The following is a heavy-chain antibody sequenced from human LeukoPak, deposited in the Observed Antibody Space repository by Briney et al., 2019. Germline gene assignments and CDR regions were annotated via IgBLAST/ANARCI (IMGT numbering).Heavy chain of an antibody. Sequence: ASVKVSCKASGGTFTTYAITWVRQAPGQGLEWMAWISAGYNGDSNYALKLRGRLTMTTDTSTSTAYMELRSLRSDDTAVYYCARDEKKYCSGGSCPAYFDYWGQGTLVTVSS. CDR1: GGTFTTYA. CDR2: ISAGYNGDS. J-gene: IGHJ4*02. V-gene: IGHV1-18*01. CDR3: ARDEKKYCSGGSCPAYFDY. D-gene: IGHD2-15*01.